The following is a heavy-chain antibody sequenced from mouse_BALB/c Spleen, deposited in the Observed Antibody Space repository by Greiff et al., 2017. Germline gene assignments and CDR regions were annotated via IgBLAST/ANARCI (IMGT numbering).Heavy chain of an antibody. J-gene: IGHJ4*01. V-gene: IGHV1S135*01. CDR2: IDPYNGGT. D-gene: IGHD2-5*01. Sequence: EVKLMESGPELVKPGASVKVSCKASGYSFTDYNMYWVKQSHGKSLEWIGYIDPYNGGTSYNQKFKGKATLTVDKSSSTAFMHLNSLTSEDSAVYYCARWEYIILYSSAMDYWGQGTSVTVSS. CDR3: ARWEYIILYSSAMDY. CDR1: GYSFTDYN.